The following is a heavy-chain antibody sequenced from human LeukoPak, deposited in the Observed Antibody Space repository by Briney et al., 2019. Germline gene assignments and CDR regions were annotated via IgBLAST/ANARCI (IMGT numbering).Heavy chain of an antibody. CDR3: AKGGGIVATGELPNYFDY. D-gene: IGHD5-12*01. V-gene: IGHV3-23*01. J-gene: IGHJ4*02. CDR1: GFSFSNYA. Sequence: GGSLRLSCAASGFSFSNYALSWVRQAPGKGLEWVSAISASGGSAYYADSVKGRFTISRDNSKNTLYLQMNSLRAEDTAVYYCAKGGGIVATGELPNYFDYWGQGTLVTVSS. CDR2: ISASGGSA.